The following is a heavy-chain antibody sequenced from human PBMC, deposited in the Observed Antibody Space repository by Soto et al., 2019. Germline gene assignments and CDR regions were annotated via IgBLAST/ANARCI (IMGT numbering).Heavy chain of an antibody. J-gene: IGHJ4*02. D-gene: IGHD5-18*01. CDR2: INPSGGST. CDR3: ARDQWIQLWLKGVDY. CDR1: GYTFTSYY. V-gene: IGHV1-46*01. Sequence: QVQLVQSGAEVKKPGASVKVSCKASGYTFTSYYMHWVRQAPGQGLEWMGIINPSGGSTSYAQKFQGRITMTGDTSTSIVYMELSSLRSEDTAVYYCARDQWIQLWLKGVDYWGKGTLVTVSS.